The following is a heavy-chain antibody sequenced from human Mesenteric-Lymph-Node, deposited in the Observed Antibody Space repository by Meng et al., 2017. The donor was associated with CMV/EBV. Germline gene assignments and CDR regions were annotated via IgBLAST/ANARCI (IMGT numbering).Heavy chain of an antibody. D-gene: IGHD2-15*01. V-gene: IGHV3-13*01. CDR1: GFTFSDYD. J-gene: IGHJ4*02. CDR2: IGTLHDT. Sequence: GGVLRLSCVASGFTFSDYDMHWVRPVTGKRLEWLSAIGTLHDTFYPDSVKGRFTISRENAKNSLYLQMNSLRAGDTAVYFCARGYCSGGSCYDRAWDYWGQGTLVTVSS. CDR3: ARGYCSGGSCYDRAWDY.